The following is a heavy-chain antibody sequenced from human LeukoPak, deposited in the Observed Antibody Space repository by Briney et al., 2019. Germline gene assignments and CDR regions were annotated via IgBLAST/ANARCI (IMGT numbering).Heavy chain of an antibody. V-gene: IGHV4-39*07. CDR1: GGSISSSSYY. CDR2: IYYSGST. CDR3: ATKVLRSGYTYGFGNY. J-gene: IGHJ4*02. D-gene: IGHD5-18*01. Sequence: PSETLSLTCTVSGGSISSSSYYWGWIRQPPGKGLEWIGSIYYSGSTYYNPSLKSRVTISVDTSKNQFSLKLSSVTAADTAVYYCATKVLRSGYTYGFGNYWGQGTLVTVSS.